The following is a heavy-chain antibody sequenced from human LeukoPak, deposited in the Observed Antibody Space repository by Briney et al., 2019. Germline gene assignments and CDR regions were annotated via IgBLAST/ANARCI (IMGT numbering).Heavy chain of an antibody. J-gene: IGHJ4*02. CDR1: RGSFSGYY. Sequence: SETLSLTCAVYRGSFSGYYWSWIRQPPGKGLEWIGQINHSGSTNYNPSLKSRVTISVDTSKNQFSLKLSSVTAADTAVYYCARNPHLRVYDFWSGYTYYFDYWGQGTLVTVSS. CDR2: INHSGST. CDR3: ARNPHLRVYDFWSGYTYYFDY. V-gene: IGHV4-34*01. D-gene: IGHD3-3*01.